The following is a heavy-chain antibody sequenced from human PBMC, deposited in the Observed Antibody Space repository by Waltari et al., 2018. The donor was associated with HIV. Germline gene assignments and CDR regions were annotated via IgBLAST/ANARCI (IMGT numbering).Heavy chain of an antibody. CDR3: TTVGGGTRDY. V-gene: IGHV3-15*01. J-gene: IGHJ4*02. D-gene: IGHD3-16*01. CDR1: GFTFSDAW. Sequence: EVLLVESGGGLGKPGGSLRLSCAASGFTFSDAWMSWVRQAPGEGLGWGGRMKSNTDGGTTDYAAPVKGRFTISRDDSKTTLYLEMNSLKTEDTAVYYCTTVGGGTRDYWGQGTLITVSS. CDR2: MKSNTDGGTT.